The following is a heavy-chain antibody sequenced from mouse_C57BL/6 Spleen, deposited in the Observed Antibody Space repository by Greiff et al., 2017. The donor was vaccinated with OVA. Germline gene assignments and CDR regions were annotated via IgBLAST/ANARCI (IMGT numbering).Heavy chain of an antibody. V-gene: IGHV5-9-1*02. CDR3: TNYGSSSWFAY. CDR1: GFTFSSYA. Sequence: EVKLMESGEGLVKPGGSLKLSCAASGFTFSSYAMSWVRQTPEKRLEWVAYISSGGDYIYYADTVKGRFTISRDNARNTLYLQMSSLKSEDTAMYYCTNYGSSSWFAYWGQGTLVTVSA. CDR2: ISSGGDYI. D-gene: IGHD1-1*01. J-gene: IGHJ3*01.